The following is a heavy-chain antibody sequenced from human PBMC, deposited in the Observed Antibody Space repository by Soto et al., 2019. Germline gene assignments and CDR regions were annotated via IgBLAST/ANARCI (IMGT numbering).Heavy chain of an antibody. V-gene: IGHV3-33*01. CDR3: ARRDKRGYDFWSGSYYYYMDV. Sequence: GGSLRLSCAASGFTFSSYGMHWVRQAPGKGLEWVAVIWYDGSNKYYADSVKGRFTISRDNSKNTLYLQMNSLRAEDTAVYYCARRDKRGYDFWSGSYYYYMDVSGKGTTVTVSS. CDR1: GFTFSSYG. J-gene: IGHJ6*03. CDR2: IWYDGSNK. D-gene: IGHD3-3*01.